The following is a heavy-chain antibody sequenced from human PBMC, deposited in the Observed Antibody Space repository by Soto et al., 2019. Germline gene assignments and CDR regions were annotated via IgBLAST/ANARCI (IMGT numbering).Heavy chain of an antibody. CDR3: RWLVNGMDV. D-gene: IGHD6-19*01. V-gene: IGHV4-39*01. J-gene: IGHJ6*04. Sequence: LEILSLTCTVSGGSISSSSYYWGWIRQPPGKGLEWIGSIYYSGSTYYNPSLKSRVTISVDTSKNQFSLKLSSVTAADTAVYYCRWLVNGMDVWGKGTTVTVSS. CDR1: GGSISSSSYY. CDR2: IYYSGST.